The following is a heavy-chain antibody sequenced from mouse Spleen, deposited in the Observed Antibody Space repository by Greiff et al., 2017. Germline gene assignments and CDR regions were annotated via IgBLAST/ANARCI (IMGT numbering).Heavy chain of an antibody. J-gene: IGHJ4*01. D-gene: IGHD2-14*01. Sequence: EVNVVESGGGLVQPGGSLKLSCATSGFTFSDYYMYWVRQTPEKRLEWVAYISNGGGSTYYPDTVKGRFTISRDNAKNTLYLQMSRLKSEDTAMYYCARREGVRRDYAMDYWGQGTSVTVSS. CDR1: GFTFSDYY. CDR3: ARREGVRRDYAMDY. CDR2: ISNGGGST. V-gene: IGHV5-12*02.